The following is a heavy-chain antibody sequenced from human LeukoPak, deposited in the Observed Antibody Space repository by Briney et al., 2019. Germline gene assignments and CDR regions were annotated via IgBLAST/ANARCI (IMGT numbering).Heavy chain of an antibody. Sequence: PSETLSLTCTVSGGSISPYFWSWIRQPPGKGLEWIGFIYYSGNTNYNPSLKSRVTMSVDTSKNQFSLKLTSVTAADTAVYYCAREVIQSGFFDYWGQGTLVTASS. CDR1: GGSISPYF. CDR2: IYYSGNT. J-gene: IGHJ4*02. CDR3: AREVIQSGFFDY. V-gene: IGHV4-59*01. D-gene: IGHD5-12*01.